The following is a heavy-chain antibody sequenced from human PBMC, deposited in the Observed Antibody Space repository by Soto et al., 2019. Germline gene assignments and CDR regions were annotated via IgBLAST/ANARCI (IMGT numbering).Heavy chain of an antibody. CDR2: ISYDGSNK. CDR3: ARGLGLWITMVRGVSIDY. D-gene: IGHD3-10*01. CDR1: GFTFSSYA. V-gene: IGHV3-30-3*01. Sequence: GGSLRLSCAASGFTFSSYAMHWVRQAPGKGLEWVAVISYDGSNKYYADSVKGRLTISRDNSKNTLYLQMNSLRAEDTAVHHCARGLGLWITMVRGVSIDYWGQGTLVTVSS. J-gene: IGHJ4*02.